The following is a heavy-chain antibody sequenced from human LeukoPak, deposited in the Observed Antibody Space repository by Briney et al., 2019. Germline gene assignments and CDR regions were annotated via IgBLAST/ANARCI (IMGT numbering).Heavy chain of an antibody. Sequence: SETLSLTCTVSGGSISSYYWSWIRQPPGKGLEWIGYVYYSGSTNYNPYLKSRVTISVDTSKNQFSLKLSSVTAADTAVYYCARSRDSSGYYTVLFDYWGRGTLVTVSS. J-gene: IGHJ4*02. CDR2: VYYSGST. V-gene: IGHV4-59*01. D-gene: IGHD3-22*01. CDR1: GGSISSYY. CDR3: ARSRDSSGYYTVLFDY.